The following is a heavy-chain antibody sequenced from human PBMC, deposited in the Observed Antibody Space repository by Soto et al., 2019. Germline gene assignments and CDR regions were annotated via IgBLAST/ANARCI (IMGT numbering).Heavy chain of an antibody. CDR1: GFTVSSNY. J-gene: IGHJ6*03. CDR3: VGPWGVTTPVGNYYYMDV. Sequence: GGSLRLSCAASGFTVSSNYMSWVRQAPGKGLEWVSVIYSGGSTYYADSVKGRFPISRDNSKNTLYLQMNSLRAEDTAVYYCVGPWGVTTPVGNYYYMDVWGKGTTVTVSS. V-gene: IGHV3-66*04. D-gene: IGHD4-17*01. CDR2: IYSGGST.